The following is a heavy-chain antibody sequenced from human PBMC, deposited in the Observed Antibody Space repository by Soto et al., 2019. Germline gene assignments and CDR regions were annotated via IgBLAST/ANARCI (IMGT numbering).Heavy chain of an antibody. CDR3: ARGVAGGSYIHFDS. J-gene: IGHJ4*02. D-gene: IGHD1-26*01. Sequence: SETLSLTCAVSGGSISSGGYSWSWIRQPPGKGLEWIGYIYHSGSTYYNPSLKSRVTISVDRSKNQFSLKLSSVTAADTAVYYCARGVAGGSYIHFDSWGQGVLVTVSS. V-gene: IGHV4-30-2*01. CDR1: GGSISSGGYS. CDR2: IYHSGST.